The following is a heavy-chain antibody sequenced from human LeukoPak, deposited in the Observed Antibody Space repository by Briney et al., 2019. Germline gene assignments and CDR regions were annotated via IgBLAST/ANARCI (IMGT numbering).Heavy chain of an antibody. Sequence: SVTVSCKASVFAFISSAMQWMRQARGQRLEWIGWIVVGSSDTKYAQKFQERVTITRDMSTSTAYMELSSLRSEDTAVYYCAAGSSYSLYYYYNMDVWGKGTTVTVSS. CDR2: IVVGSSDT. CDR3: AAGSSYSLYYYYNMDV. J-gene: IGHJ6*03. V-gene: IGHV1-58*02. D-gene: IGHD2-15*01. CDR1: VFAFISSA.